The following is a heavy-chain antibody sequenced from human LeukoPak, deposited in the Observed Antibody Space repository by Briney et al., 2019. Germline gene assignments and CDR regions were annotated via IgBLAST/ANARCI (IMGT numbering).Heavy chain of an antibody. Sequence: GGSLRLSCAASGFSFSSYEMNWVRQAPGKGLEWVSSISSSSYIYYADSVKGRFTISRDKAKKSLYLQMNSLRAEDTAVYYCARETIAAAGKGFDPWGQGTLVTVSS. D-gene: IGHD6-13*01. V-gene: IGHV3-21*01. CDR2: ISSSSYI. J-gene: IGHJ5*02. CDR3: ARETIAAAGKGFDP. CDR1: GFSFSSYE.